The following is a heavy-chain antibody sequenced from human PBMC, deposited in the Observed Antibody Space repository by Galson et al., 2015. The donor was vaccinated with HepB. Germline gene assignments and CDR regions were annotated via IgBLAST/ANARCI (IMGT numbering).Heavy chain of an antibody. Sequence: SVKVSCKASGYTFTNYHVHWVRQAPGQGLEWMAWISTDTGDTDYAQKFQDRVSMTTDTFTTTASMELRSLRSDDTAVYYCARGQVRWYFDLWGRGTLVTVSS. CDR3: ARGQVRWYFDL. CDR1: GYTFTNYH. J-gene: IGHJ2*01. CDR2: ISTDTGDT. V-gene: IGHV1-18*04.